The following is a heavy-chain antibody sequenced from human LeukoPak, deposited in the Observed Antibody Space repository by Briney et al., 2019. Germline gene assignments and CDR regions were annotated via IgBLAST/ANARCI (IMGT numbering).Heavy chain of an antibody. Sequence: ASVKVSCKASGGTFSSYAISWVRQAPGQGLEWMGRIIPIFGTANYAQKFQGRVTITTDESTSTAYMELSSLRSEDTAVYYGAIRSNCSGGSCYALDFDYWGQGTLVTVSS. D-gene: IGHD2-15*01. CDR2: IIPIFGTA. J-gene: IGHJ4*02. CDR1: GGTFSSYA. CDR3: AIRSNCSGGSCYALDFDY. V-gene: IGHV1-69*05.